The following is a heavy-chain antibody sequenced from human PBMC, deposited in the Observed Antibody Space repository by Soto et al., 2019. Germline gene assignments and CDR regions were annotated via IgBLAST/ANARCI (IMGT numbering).Heavy chain of an antibody. CDR1: GFTFSNFD. CDR2: ISTSGGTT. D-gene: IGHD3-22*01. Sequence: GGSLRLSCAASGFTFSNFDMSWVRQAPGKGLEWVSGISTSGGTTYYADSVKGRFTSSRDNSKNTLYLQMTSLRAEGTAVYYCARDQYYYDSSGSFDYWGQGTLVTV. V-gene: IGHV3-23*01. CDR3: ARDQYYYDSSGSFDY. J-gene: IGHJ4*02.